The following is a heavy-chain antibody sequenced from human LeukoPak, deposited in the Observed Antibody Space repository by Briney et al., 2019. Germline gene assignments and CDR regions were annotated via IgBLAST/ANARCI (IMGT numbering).Heavy chain of an antibody. V-gene: IGHV5-51*01. CDR3: ALFGGNSKNYYYMDV. D-gene: IGHD3-10*02. CDR2: IYPGDSDT. Sequence: GESLKISCKGSGYSFTSYWIGWVRQMPGKGLEWMGIIYPGDSDTRYSPSFQGQVTISADKSISAAYLQWSSLKASDTAMYYCALFGGNSKNYYYMDVWGKGTTVTISS. CDR1: GYSFTSYW. J-gene: IGHJ6*03.